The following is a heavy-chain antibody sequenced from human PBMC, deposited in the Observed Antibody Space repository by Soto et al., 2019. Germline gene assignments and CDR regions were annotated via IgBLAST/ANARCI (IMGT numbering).Heavy chain of an antibody. J-gene: IGHJ4*02. CDR1: GGTFSSYT. Sequence: QVQLVQSGAEVKKPGSSVKVSCKASGGTFSSYTISWVRQAPGQGLEWMGRIIPILGIANYAQKFQGRVTITADKSTSTAYLELSSLRSEATAVYYCARERRRGYDQTEDFDYWGQGTLVTVSS. V-gene: IGHV1-69*08. D-gene: IGHD5-12*01. CDR3: ARERRRGYDQTEDFDY. CDR2: IIPILGIA.